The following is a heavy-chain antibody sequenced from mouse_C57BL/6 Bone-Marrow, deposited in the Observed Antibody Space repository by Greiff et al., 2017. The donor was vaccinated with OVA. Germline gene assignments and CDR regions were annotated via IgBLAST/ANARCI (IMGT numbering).Heavy chain of an antibody. CDR2: SRNKANDYTT. CDR3: ARDAGVYLIGAMDY. D-gene: IGHD2-14*01. V-gene: IGHV7-1*01. CDR1: GFTFSDFY. J-gene: IGHJ4*01. Sequence: EVQLVESGGGLVQSGRSLRLSCATSGFTFSDFYMEWVRQAPGKGLEWIAASRNKANDYTTEYSASVKGRFIVSRDTSQSILYLQMNALRAEDTAIYYCARDAGVYLIGAMDYWGQGTSVTVSS.